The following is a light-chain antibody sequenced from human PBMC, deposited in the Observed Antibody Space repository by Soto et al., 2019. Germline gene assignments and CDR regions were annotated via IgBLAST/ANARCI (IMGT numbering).Light chain of an antibody. Sequence: QSVLTQPASVSGSPGQSITISCTGTSSDVGGYNYVSWYQQHPGKAPKLMIYDVSNRPSGVSNRFYGSKSGNKASLTISGLQAEDEADYYCMSYTSSITLVFGTGTKVTVL. J-gene: IGLJ1*01. CDR1: SSDVGGYNY. CDR2: DVS. CDR3: MSYTSSITLV. V-gene: IGLV2-14*03.